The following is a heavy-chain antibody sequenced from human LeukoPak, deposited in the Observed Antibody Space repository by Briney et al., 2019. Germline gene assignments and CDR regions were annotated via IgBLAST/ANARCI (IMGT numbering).Heavy chain of an antibody. D-gene: IGHD6-13*01. CDR1: GVSISNDGYY. CDR3: ARHGRNWGIAAAGYFFDY. J-gene: IGHJ4*02. V-gene: IGHV4-61*02. Sequence: PSETLSLTCTVSGVSISNDGYYWTWIRQSAGKGLEWIGRIYFSGSANRNPSLKSRVTISIDTSKNQFSLKLSSVTAADTAVYYCARHGRNWGIAAAGYFFDYWGQGTLVTVSS. CDR2: IYFSGSA.